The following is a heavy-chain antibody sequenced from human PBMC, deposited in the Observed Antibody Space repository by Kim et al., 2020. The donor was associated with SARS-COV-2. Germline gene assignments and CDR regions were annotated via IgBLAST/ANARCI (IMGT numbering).Heavy chain of an antibody. D-gene: IGHD5-12*01. CDR3: ARTGGSTSNYYYYYGMDV. Sequence: GGSLRLSCAASGFTFSSYSMNWVRQAPGKGLEWVSSISSSSSYIYYADSVKGRFTISRDNAKNSLYLQMNSLRAEDTAVYYCARTGGSTSNYYYYYGMDVWGQGTTVTVSS. J-gene: IGHJ6*02. CDR2: ISSSSSYI. CDR1: GFTFSSYS. V-gene: IGHV3-21*01.